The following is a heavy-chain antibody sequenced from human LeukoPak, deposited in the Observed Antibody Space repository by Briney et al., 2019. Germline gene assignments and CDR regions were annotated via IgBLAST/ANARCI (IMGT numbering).Heavy chain of an antibody. CDR2: IYYSGST. CDR3: ATHSSGYDSGNDAFDI. V-gene: IGHV4-30-4*08. D-gene: IGHD3-22*01. CDR1: GGSISSGDYY. Sequence: PSQTLSLTCTVSGGSISSGDYYWGWIRQPPGKGLEWIGYIYYSGSTYYNPSLKSRVTISVDTSKNRFSLKMSSVTAADTAVYYCATHSSGYDSGNDAFDIWGQGTMVTVSS. J-gene: IGHJ3*02.